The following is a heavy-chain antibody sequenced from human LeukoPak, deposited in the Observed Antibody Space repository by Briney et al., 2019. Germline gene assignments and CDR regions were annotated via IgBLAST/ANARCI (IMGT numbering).Heavy chain of an antibody. V-gene: IGHV4-39*07. CDR2: IFYSGST. CDR1: GGSISTSNYY. CDR3: VTSSNWYVYFDY. Sequence: SETLSLTCTVSGGSISTSNYYWGWIRQPPGKGLEWIGNIFYSGSTYYGPSLKSRLTISLDTSRNQFSLKLSSVTATDTAVYYCVTSSNWYVYFDYWGQGTLVTVSS. D-gene: IGHD6-13*01. J-gene: IGHJ4*02.